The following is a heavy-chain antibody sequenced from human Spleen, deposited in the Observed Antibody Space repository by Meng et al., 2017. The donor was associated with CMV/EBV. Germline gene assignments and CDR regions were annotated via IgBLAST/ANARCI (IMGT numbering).Heavy chain of an antibody. Sequence: SCAASGFTFDDYGMSWVRQAPGKGLEWVSGINWNGGSTGYADSVKGRFTISRDNAKNSLYLQMNSLRAEDTALYYCARKEYSSSSFDYWGQGTLVTVSS. CDR3: ARKEYSSSSFDY. V-gene: IGHV3-20*04. D-gene: IGHD6-6*01. CDR2: INWNGGST. J-gene: IGHJ4*02. CDR1: GFTFDDYG.